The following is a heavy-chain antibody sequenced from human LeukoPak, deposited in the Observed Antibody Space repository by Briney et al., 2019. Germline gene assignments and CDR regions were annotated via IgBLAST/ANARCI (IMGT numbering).Heavy chain of an antibody. D-gene: IGHD4-17*01. V-gene: IGHV3-23*01. Sequence: PGGSLRLSCAASGFTFSSYWMSWVRQAPGKGLEWVSAISGSGGSTYYADSVRGRFTISRDNSKNTLYLQMNSLRAEDTAVYYCAKSGSTVTTRYGMDVWGKGTTVTVSS. CDR2: ISGSGGST. CDR3: AKSGSTVTTRYGMDV. J-gene: IGHJ6*04. CDR1: GFTFSSYW.